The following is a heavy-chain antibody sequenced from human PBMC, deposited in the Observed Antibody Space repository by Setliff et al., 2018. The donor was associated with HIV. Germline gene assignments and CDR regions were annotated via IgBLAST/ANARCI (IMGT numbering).Heavy chain of an antibody. CDR1: GYTFTGYY. Sequence: ASVKVSCKASGYTFTGYYMHWVRQAPGQGLEWMGWINPNSGGTNYAQKFQGRVTMTRDTSISTAYMELSSLTSDDTAVYYCAREGSPIYYFDYWSQGTLVTVSS. CDR2: INPNSGGT. J-gene: IGHJ4*02. V-gene: IGHV1-2*02. CDR3: AREGSPIYYFDY. D-gene: IGHD3-10*01.